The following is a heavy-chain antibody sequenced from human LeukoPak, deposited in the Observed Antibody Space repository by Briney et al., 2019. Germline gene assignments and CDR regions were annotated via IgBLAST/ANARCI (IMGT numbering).Heavy chain of an antibody. CDR2: ITRSSIYI. Sequence: PGGSLRLSCAASGFTFSSYSMNWVRQAPGKGLEWVSCITRSSIYIYYADSVKGRLTIHRDNSKNTGYLQMNSLRAEDTAVYYCAGGRETFDPWGQGTLVTVSS. V-gene: IGHV3-21*04. D-gene: IGHD3-16*01. CDR3: AGGRETFDP. CDR1: GFTFSSYS. J-gene: IGHJ5*02.